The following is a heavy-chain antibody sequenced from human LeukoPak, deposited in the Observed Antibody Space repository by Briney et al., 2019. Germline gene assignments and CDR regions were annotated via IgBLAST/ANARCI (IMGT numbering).Heavy chain of an antibody. V-gene: IGHV4-30-2*01. J-gene: IGHJ6*04. CDR2: IYHSGST. CDR3: ARYCSSTSCSYGMDV. D-gene: IGHD2-2*01. CDR1: GGSISSGGYS. Sequence: SQTLSLTCAVSGGSISSGGYSWSWIRQPPGKGLEWIGYIYHSGSTYYNPSLESRVTISVDRSKNQFSLKLSSVTAADTAVYYCARYCSSTSCSYGMDVWGKGTTVTVSS.